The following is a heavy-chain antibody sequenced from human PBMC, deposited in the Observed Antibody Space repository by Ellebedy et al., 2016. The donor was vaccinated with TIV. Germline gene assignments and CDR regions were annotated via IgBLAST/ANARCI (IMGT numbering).Heavy chain of an antibody. CDR1: GYTFTSYY. J-gene: IGHJ3*02. CDR2: INPSGGST. CDR3: AKSADSGSYHDAFDI. V-gene: IGHV1-46*01. Sequence: ASVKVSCKASGYTFTSYYMHCVRQAPGQGLEWMGIINPSGGSTSYAQKFQGRVTMTRDTSTSTVYLELSSLRSEDTAVYYCAKSADSGSYHDAFDIWGQGTMVTVSS. D-gene: IGHD1-26*01.